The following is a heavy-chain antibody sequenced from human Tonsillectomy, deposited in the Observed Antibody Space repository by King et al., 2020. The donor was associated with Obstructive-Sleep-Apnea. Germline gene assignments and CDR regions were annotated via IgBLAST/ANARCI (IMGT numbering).Heavy chain of an antibody. Sequence: VQLVESGGGVVQPGRSLRLSCAASGFTCSSYAMHWVRQAPGKGLEWVAAISYDGSNKYCVDSVKGRFSISRANSKNTLYLQMNSLRADDTAGYYCARARVVGASTYYFDYWGQGTLVTVSS. D-gene: IGHD1-26*01. CDR3: ARARVVGASTYYFDY. CDR1: GFTCSSYA. V-gene: IGHV3-30*04. J-gene: IGHJ4*02. CDR2: ISYDGSNK.